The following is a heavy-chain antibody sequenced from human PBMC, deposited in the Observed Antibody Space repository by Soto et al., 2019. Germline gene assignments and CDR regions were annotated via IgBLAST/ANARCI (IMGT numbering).Heavy chain of an antibody. V-gene: IGHV3-23*01. CDR1: GFTFSNYV. CDR3: ARRARTATTNWGAFDI. Sequence: GGPLSLSCAASGFTFSNYVMNWVRPAPGKGLEWVSTISYSADKTFYADSVKGRFTISRDNSRDTLFLQMNSLRADDAAVYYCARRARTATTNWGAFDIWGQGTMVTVSS. CDR2: ISYSADKT. J-gene: IGHJ3*02. D-gene: IGHD1-7*01.